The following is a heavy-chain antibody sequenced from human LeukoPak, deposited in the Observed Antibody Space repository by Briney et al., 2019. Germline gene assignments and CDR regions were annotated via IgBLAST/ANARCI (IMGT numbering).Heavy chain of an antibody. CDR2: VNSDGSST. J-gene: IGHJ4*02. CDR3: VSGDYGNY. Sequence: PGGSLRLSCAAPGFAFSSYWLHWVRQAPGKGLVWVSRVNSDGSSTNYADSVEGRFTVSRDNAKNTLFLQMNSLRVEDTALYYCVSGDYGNYWGQGTLVTVSS. D-gene: IGHD4-17*01. CDR1: GFAFSSYW. V-gene: IGHV3-74*01.